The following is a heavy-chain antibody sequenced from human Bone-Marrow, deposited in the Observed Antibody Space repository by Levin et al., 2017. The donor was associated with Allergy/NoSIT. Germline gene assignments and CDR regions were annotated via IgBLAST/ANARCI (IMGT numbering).Heavy chain of an antibody. Sequence: GESLKISCKASGYTFTTYGISWVRQAPGQGLEWVGWISAYKSVTTYAPKFQGRVTMTTDKSTSTAYMELVNLTSDDTAVYYCVRDRLWSFGVVIINWFDPWGQGTLVTVSS. CDR3: VRDRLWSFGVVIINWFDP. CDR1: GYTFTTYG. CDR2: ISAYKSVT. V-gene: IGHV1-18*01. D-gene: IGHD3-3*01. J-gene: IGHJ5*02.